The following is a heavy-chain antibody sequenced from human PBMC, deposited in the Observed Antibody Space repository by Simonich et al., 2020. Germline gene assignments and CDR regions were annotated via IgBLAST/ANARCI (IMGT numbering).Heavy chain of an antibody. CDR1: GYTFTGYF. Sequence: QVQLVQSGAAVKKPGASVKVSCKASGYTFTGYFMPWVRQAPGQGFEGVGLNNPNSVGTNYAQKFQGRVTMTRDTSISTAYMELGRLRSDDTAVYYCARVRFEAFDIWGQGTMVTVSS. V-gene: IGHV1-2*02. CDR2: NNPNSVGT. CDR3: ARVRFEAFDI. J-gene: IGHJ3*02.